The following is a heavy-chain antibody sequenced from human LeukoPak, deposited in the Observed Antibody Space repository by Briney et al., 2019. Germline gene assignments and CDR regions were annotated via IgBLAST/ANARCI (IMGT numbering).Heavy chain of an antibody. V-gene: IGHV4-59*08. Sequence: PSETLSLTCTVSGGSISSYYWSWIRQPPGKGLEWIGFIYYSGSTNYNPSLKSRLTISVDTSKSQFSLRLSSVTAADTAVYYCTAASGSYWYFDLWGRGTLVTVPS. D-gene: IGHD6-13*01. CDR3: TAASGSYWYFDL. J-gene: IGHJ2*01. CDR2: IYYSGST. CDR1: GGSISSYY.